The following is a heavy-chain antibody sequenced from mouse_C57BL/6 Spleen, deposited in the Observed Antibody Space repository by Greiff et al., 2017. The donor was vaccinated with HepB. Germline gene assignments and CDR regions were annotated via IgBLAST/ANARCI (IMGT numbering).Heavy chain of an antibody. J-gene: IGHJ2*01. V-gene: IGHV6-3*01. CDR3: TTGTGDFDY. D-gene: IGHD4-1*01. Sequence: EVQGVESGGGLVQPGGSMKLSCVASGFTFSNYWMNWVRQSPEKGLEWVAQIRLKSDNYATHYAESVKGRFTISRDDSKSSVYLQMNNLRAEDTGIYYCTTGTGDFDYWGQGTTLTVSS. CDR2: IRLKSDNYAT. CDR1: GFTFSNYW.